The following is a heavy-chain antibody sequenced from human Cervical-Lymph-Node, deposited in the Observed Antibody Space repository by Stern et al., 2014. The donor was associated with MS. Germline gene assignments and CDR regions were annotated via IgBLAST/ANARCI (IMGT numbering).Heavy chain of an antibody. D-gene: IGHD3-16*01. J-gene: IGHJ6*02. CDR2: IDWGDEK. Sequence: QVTLRESGPALLRPTQTLTLTCSFSGFSLTTTGMCVSWIRQPPGKALEXLALIDWGDEKYYSTSLKSRLTISKDTSNNQVVLTMTNVDPVDTATYFCARSRSLYYYYGMDVWGQGATVTVSS. CDR1: GFSLTTTGMC. V-gene: IGHV2-70*13. CDR3: ARSRSLYYYYGMDV.